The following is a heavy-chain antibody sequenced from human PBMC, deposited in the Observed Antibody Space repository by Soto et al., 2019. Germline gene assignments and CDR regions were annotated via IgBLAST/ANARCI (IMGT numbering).Heavy chain of an antibody. CDR2: VNPSGGSA. Sequence: SVKVSCSAAGYIFTAYYMYWERQACLQRLEWMGVVNPSGGSAHYSQSLEGRVTLTRDTSTSTFYMELSSLRSEDTAVYYCAREANCRGGTCYSEYFHHWGQGTLVIVSS. V-gene: IGHV1-46*04. CDR3: AREANCRGGTCYSEYFHH. CDR1: GYIFTAYY. D-gene: IGHD2-15*01. J-gene: IGHJ1*01.